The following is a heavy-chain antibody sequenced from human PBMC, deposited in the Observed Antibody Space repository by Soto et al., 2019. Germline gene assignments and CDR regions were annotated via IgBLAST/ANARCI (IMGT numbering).Heavy chain of an antibody. D-gene: IGHD3-16*01. Sequence: SETLSLTCTVSGGSISSGNFSWTWIRQPPGKGLEWIAYIFHTGSTFYNSSLKPRVSISVDRSKNQFSLKLKSVTETDTAVYYCARVKGGELCRFNWRFERWARGNPVTVAS. J-gene: IGHJ2*01. CDR1: GGSISSGNFS. CDR2: IFHTGST. CDR3: ARVKGGELCRFNWRFER. V-gene: IGHV4-30-2*01.